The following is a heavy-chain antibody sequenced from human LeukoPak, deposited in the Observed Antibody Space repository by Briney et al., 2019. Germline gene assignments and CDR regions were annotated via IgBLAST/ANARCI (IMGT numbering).Heavy chain of an antibody. D-gene: IGHD3-22*01. CDR3: ARGGGIYYDSSGYPSWDY. CDR2: IYYSGST. Sequence: SQTLSLTCIVSGGSISSGDYYWSWVRQPPGKGLEWIGYIYYSGSTYYNPSLKSRVTISVDTSKNQFSLKLSSVTAADTAVYYCARGGGIYYDSSGYPSWDYWGQGTLVTVSS. CDR1: GGSISSGDYY. J-gene: IGHJ4*02. V-gene: IGHV4-30-4*01.